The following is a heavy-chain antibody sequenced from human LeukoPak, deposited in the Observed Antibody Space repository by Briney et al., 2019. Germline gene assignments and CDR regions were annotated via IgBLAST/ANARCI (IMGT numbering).Heavy chain of an antibody. CDR2: IIPIFGTA. J-gene: IGHJ5*02. Sequence: SVKVSCKASGYTFTSYGISWVRQAPGQGLEWMGGIIPIFGTANYAQKFQGRVTITTDESTSTAYMELSSLRSEDTAVYYCARDNRGDYGDGRWFDPWGQGTLVTVSS. CDR1: GYTFTSYG. D-gene: IGHD4-17*01. CDR3: ARDNRGDYGDGRWFDP. V-gene: IGHV1-69*05.